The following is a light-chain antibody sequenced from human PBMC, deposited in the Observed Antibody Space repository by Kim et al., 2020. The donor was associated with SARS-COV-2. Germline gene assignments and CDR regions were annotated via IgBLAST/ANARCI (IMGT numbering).Light chain of an antibody. J-gene: IGLJ2*01. CDR2: DNN. CDR3: AAWHDSLNGRVV. V-gene: IGLV1-44*01. CDR1: SSNIGRNT. Sequence: QLVSLSCSGSSSNIGRNTVTWYQQVPGAPPTLLIHDNNQRPSGVPHRFSVSQSGTSASLAISGLPSDDEADYYCAAWHDSLNGRVVFCGGPQLTV.